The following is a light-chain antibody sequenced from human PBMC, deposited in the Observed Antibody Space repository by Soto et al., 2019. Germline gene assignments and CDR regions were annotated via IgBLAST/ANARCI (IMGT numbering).Light chain of an antibody. CDR2: GAS. Sequence: EIVMTQSPVTLSVSPGERATLSCRASQTVTTDLAWYQQKPGQAPRLVIHGASTRATDFPARFSGSGSGTEFTLTISSLQSEDFAVYYCQHYKSWPYTFGQGTKVDIK. V-gene: IGKV3-15*01. J-gene: IGKJ2*01. CDR3: QHYKSWPYT. CDR1: QTVTTD.